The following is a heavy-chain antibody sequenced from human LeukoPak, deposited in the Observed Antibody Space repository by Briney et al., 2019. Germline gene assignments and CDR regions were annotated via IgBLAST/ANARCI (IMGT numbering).Heavy chain of an antibody. V-gene: IGHV4-30-2*02. D-gene: IGHD2-15*01. CDR2: IYHSGST. CDR3: ARMTNRMYVVDNWFDP. Sequence: SETLSLTCTVSGGSISSGGYYWSWIRQPPGKGLEWIGYIYHSGSTYYNPSLKSRVTISVDRSKNQFSLKLSSVTAADTAVYYCARMTNRMYVVDNWFDPWGQGTLVTVSS. J-gene: IGHJ5*02. CDR1: GGSISSGGYY.